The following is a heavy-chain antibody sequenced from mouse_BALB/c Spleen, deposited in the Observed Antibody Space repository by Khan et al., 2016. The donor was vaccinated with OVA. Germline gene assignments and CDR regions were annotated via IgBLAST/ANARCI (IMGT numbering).Heavy chain of an antibody. CDR1: GFSLTSYD. J-gene: IGHJ1*01. CDR2: IWTGGGT. Sequence: QVQLQQSGPGLVAPSQSLSITCTVSGFSLTSYDISWIRQPPGKGLEWLGVIWTGGGTNYNSAFMSRLSISKDNSKSQVFLKMNSLQTDDTAIYDCVRRGHYYGSFYWYFDVWGAGTTVTVSS. V-gene: IGHV2-9-2*01. CDR3: VRRGHYYGSFYWYFDV. D-gene: IGHD1-1*01.